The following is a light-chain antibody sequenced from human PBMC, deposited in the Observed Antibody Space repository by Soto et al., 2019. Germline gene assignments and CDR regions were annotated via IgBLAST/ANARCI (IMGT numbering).Light chain of an antibody. Sequence: WTDSQSVSSYLAWYQQKPGQAPRLLIYDASNRATGIPARFSGSGSGTDITITISSLGTEAFAVYQCQQRSNWPPSTFGQGTRLEIK. J-gene: IGKJ5*01. V-gene: IGKV3-11*01. CDR2: DAS. CDR1: QSVSSY. CDR3: QQRSNWPPST.